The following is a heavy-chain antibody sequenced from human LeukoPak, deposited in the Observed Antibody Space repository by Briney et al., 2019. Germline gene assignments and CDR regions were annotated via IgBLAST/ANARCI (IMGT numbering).Heavy chain of an antibody. D-gene: IGHD4-11*01. CDR3: AKYSSPVGNCFDP. CDR1: GLTFSSYE. V-gene: IGHV3-48*03. Sequence: GGSLSLSCAASGLTFSSYEMNWVRQAPGKGLQWVSYISSDGNTIYYADSVKGRFTISRDNAKNSLYLQMNSLRAEDTAVYYCAKYSSPVGNCFDPWGQGTLVTVSS. CDR2: ISSDGNTI. J-gene: IGHJ5*02.